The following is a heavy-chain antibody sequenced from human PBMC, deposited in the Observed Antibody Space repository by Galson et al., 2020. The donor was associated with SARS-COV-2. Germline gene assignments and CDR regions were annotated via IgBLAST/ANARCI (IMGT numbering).Heavy chain of an antibody. CDR2: ISSSGGTT. CDR3: AKDLGIWSRLCGVVIQVGGRDV. D-gene: IGHD3-3*01. CDR1: GFIFTDYA. J-gene: IGHJ6*01. Sequence: GGSLRLSCAASGFIFTDYAMFWVLQPPGEGLEWVSGISSSGGTTYYADSVKGRFTVSIDKSNNTLYLQMNSLSAEDTAVYYCAKDLGIWSRLCGVVIQVGGRDVWGQETTVTV. V-gene: IGHV3-23*01.